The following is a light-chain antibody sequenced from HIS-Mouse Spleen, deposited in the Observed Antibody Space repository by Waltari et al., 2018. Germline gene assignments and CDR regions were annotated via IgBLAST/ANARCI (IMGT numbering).Light chain of an antibody. Sequence: QSALTQPASVSGSPGQSITISCTGTSSDVGSYNLVSWYQQHPGKAPKLMISEGSKRTSGVSNRFSGSKSGNTASLTISGLQAEDEADYYCCSYAGSSTFVVVFGGGTKLTVL. CDR3: CSYAGSSTFVVV. V-gene: IGLV2-23*03. CDR2: EGS. CDR1: SSDVGSYNL. J-gene: IGLJ2*01.